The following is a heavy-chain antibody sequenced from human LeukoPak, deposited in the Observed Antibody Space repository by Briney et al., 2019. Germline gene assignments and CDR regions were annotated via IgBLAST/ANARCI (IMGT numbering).Heavy chain of an antibody. J-gene: IGHJ6*02. CDR3: ARAQLQHYYYYGMDI. Sequence: GGSLRLSCAASGFTFSSYWMSWVRQAPGKGLEWVANIKQDGSEKFYVDSVKGRFTISRDNAKNSLYLQVNSLRAEDTAVYYCARAQLQHYYYYGMDIWGQGTTVTVSS. CDR1: GFTFSSYW. CDR2: IKQDGSEK. D-gene: IGHD2-2*01. V-gene: IGHV3-7*04.